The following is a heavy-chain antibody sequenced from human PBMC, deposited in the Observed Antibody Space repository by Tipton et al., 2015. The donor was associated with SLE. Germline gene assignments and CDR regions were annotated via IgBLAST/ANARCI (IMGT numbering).Heavy chain of an antibody. CDR2: MYYSGYT. CDR1: GDSISSSTYY. D-gene: IGHD2-21*01. CDR3: ARDCDWGPLGY. Sequence: TLSLTCIVSGDSISSSTYYWGWIRQPPGKGLEWIGHMYYSGYTYYNPSLESRVTISVDTSKNHLSPKLSSVTAADTAVYYCARDCDWGPLGYWGQGTLVTVSS. J-gene: IGHJ4*02. V-gene: IGHV4-39*07.